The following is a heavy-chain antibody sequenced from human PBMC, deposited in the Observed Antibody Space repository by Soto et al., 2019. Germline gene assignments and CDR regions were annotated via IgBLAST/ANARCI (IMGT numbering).Heavy chain of an antibody. D-gene: IGHD3-9*01. Sequence: ASVKVSCKASGYTFTSYDINWVRQAPGKGLEWVSVIYSEGTPYYADSVKGRFTISRENSNNTLYLHMNNLRAEDTAVYYCARSTYYDILTGSYYYYAMDVWGQGTTVTVSS. CDR3: ARSTYYDILTGSYYYYAMDV. CDR2: IYSEGTP. CDR1: GYTFTSYD. J-gene: IGHJ6*02. V-gene: IGHV3-53*01.